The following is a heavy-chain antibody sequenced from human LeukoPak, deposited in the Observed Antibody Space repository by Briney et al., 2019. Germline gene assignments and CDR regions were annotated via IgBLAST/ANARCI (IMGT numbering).Heavy chain of an antibody. Sequence: PGESLRLSCAASGFTFSSYWMSWVRQAPGKGLEGVALICYDGSNKYYADSVKGRFTISRDNSKNTLYLQMNSLRAEDTAVYYCAREDYYDSSGYYYRSYYFDYWGQGTLVTVSS. V-gene: IGHV3-33*08. J-gene: IGHJ4*02. CDR1: GFTFSSYW. CDR3: AREDYYDSSGYYYRSYYFDY. CDR2: ICYDGSNK. D-gene: IGHD3-22*01.